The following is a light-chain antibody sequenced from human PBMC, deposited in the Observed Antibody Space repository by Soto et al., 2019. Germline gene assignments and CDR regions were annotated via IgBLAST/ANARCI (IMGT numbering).Light chain of an antibody. J-gene: IGLJ3*02. Sequence: QSVLTQPPSVSAAPGQKVTISCSGSSSNVGLNYVSWFQQLPGAAPKLLIYDNNKRPSGIPDRFSGSKSDTSATLGITGLQPGDEADYYCGTWDSSLNTNWVFGGGTKLTVL. CDR3: GTWDSSLNTNWV. CDR1: SSNVGLNY. V-gene: IGLV1-51*01. CDR2: DNN.